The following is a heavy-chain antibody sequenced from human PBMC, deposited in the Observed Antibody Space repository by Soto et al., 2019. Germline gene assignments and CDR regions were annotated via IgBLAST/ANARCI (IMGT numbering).Heavy chain of an antibody. D-gene: IGHD3-10*01. J-gene: IGHJ4*02. CDR1: GFSISSGYY. Sequence: SETLSLTCAVSGFSISSGYYWVWIRQPPGKGLEWIATIYHNGRIYYNPSLKSRVTLSLDMPKNQFSLRLTSVTAADTAIYYCARQGGLSGTYVVYFDSWGQGNLVTVSS. V-gene: IGHV4-38-2*01. CDR2: IYHNGRI. CDR3: ARQGGLSGTYVVYFDS.